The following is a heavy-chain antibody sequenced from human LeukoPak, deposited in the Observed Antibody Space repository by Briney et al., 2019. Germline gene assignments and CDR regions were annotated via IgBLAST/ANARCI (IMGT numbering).Heavy chain of an antibody. CDR1: GFTFDDYG. Sequence: GGSLRLSCAASGFTFDDYGMSWVRQAPGKGLEWVSGINWNGGSTGYADPVKGRFTISRDNAKNSLYLQMNSLRAEDTALYHCARGSGSSSWYAAFDYWGQGTLVTVSS. CDR3: ARGSGSSSWYAAFDY. CDR2: INWNGGST. V-gene: IGHV3-20*01. D-gene: IGHD6-13*01. J-gene: IGHJ4*02.